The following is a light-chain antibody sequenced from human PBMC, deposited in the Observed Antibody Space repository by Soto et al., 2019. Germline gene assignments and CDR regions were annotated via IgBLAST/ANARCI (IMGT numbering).Light chain of an antibody. CDR1: QTINNW. V-gene: IGKV1-5*03. J-gene: IGKJ2*01. CDR2: KTS. CDR3: QQYSSYSVYT. Sequence: DIQMTQSPSTLPASVGDKVTITCRASQTINNWLAWYQQRPGKAPKLLIYKTSTLQSGVPSRFSGSGSGTEFALTISCLQPDDVATYYCQQYSSYSVYTFGQGTKVEIK.